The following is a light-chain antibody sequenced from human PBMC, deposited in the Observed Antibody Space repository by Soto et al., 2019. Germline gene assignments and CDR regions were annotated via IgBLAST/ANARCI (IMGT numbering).Light chain of an antibody. Sequence: EIVLTQSPGTLSSSPGGRATLSCRASQSVSSLLAWYQQKSGQPPRLLVSDASKRATGVPARFSGSGSGTDFTLIISSLEPEDFAIYYCQQRSNWPLTFGAGTKV. V-gene: IGKV3-11*01. CDR2: DAS. CDR3: QQRSNWPLT. J-gene: IGKJ4*01. CDR1: QSVSSL.